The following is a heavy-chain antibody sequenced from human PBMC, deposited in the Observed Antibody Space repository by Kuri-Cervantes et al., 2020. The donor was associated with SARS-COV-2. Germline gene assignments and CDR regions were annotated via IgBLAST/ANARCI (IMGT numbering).Heavy chain of an antibody. V-gene: IGHV3-15*01. J-gene: IGHJ4*02. D-gene: IGHD2-21*02. CDR3: TTDQTIYCGGDCIRVDY. Sequence: GESLKISCAASGFTFSSYEMNWVRQAPGKGLEWVGRIKRKADGGTTDYAAPVKGRFTISRDDSKTTLYLQMNSLKTEDTAVYYCTTDQTIYCGGDCIRVDYWGQGTLVTVSS. CDR1: GFTFSSYE. CDR2: IKRKADGGTT.